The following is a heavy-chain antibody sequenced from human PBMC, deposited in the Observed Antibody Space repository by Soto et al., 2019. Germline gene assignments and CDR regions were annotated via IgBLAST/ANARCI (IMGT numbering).Heavy chain of an antibody. CDR3: ARAQGFSLDP. V-gene: IGHV3-11*06. CDR2: ISSSSSYT. Sequence: PGGSLRLSCAASGFTFSDYYISWIRQAPGKGLEWVSYISSSSSYTNYADSVKGRFTISRDNAKNSLYLQMNSLRAEDTAVYYCARAQGFSLDPWGQGTLVTVSS. CDR1: GFTFSDYY. J-gene: IGHJ5*02.